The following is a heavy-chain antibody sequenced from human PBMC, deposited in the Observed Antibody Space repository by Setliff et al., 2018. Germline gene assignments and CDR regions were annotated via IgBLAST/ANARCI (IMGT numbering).Heavy chain of an antibody. V-gene: IGHV3-9*01. CDR2: ISWNSGNI. J-gene: IGHJ4*02. CDR3: AKGGSYLILPYFDY. CDR1: GFTFDDYA. D-gene: IGHD3-10*01. Sequence: GGSLRLSCAASGFTFDDYAMHWVRQAPGKGLEWVSGISWNSGNIDYADSVKGRFTISRDNAKNSLYLQMNSLRAQDTAVYYCAKGGSYLILPYFDYWGQGTLVTVSS.